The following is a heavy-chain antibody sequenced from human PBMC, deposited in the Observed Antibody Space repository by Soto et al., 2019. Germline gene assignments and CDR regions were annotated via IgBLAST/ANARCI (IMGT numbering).Heavy chain of an antibody. CDR1: GFTFSSYA. J-gene: IGHJ4*02. V-gene: IGHV3-23*01. CDR3: AKVRFLYRDYGPFDY. D-gene: IGHD4-17*01. Sequence: EVQLLESGGGLVQPGGSLRLSCAASGFTFSSYAMSWVRQAPGKGLEWVSAISGSGGSTYYEDSVKGRFTISRDNSKNTLYLQMNSLRADDTAVYYWAKVRFLYRDYGPFDYWGQGTLVTVSS. CDR2: ISGSGGST.